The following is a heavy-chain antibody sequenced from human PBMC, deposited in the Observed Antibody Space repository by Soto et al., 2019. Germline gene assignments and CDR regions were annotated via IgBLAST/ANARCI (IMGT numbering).Heavy chain of an antibody. V-gene: IGHV5-51*01. D-gene: IGHD2-15*01. CDR3: ARPLTSCYDSSGVGGSCDSGIDAFDI. CDR1: GYSFTSYW. CDR2: IYPGDSDT. J-gene: IGHJ3*02. Sequence: GESLKISCKGSGYSFTSYWIGWVRQMPGKGLEWMGIIYPGDSDTRYSPSFQGQVTISADKSISTAYLQWSSLKASDTAMYYCARPLTSCYDSSGVGGSCDSGIDAFDIWARRSMVTVS.